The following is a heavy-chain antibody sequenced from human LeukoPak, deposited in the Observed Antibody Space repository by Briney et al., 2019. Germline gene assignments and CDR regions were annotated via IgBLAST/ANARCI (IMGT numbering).Heavy chain of an antibody. J-gene: IGHJ4*02. Sequence: ASVKVSCKASGYTFTGYYMHWVRQAPGQGLEWMGWIHPNSGGTNYAQKFQGRVTMTRDTSISTAYMELSRLRSDDTAVYYCARDPGITMIVTQFDYWGQGTLVTVSS. CDR3: ARDPGITMIVTQFDY. CDR2: IHPNSGGT. CDR1: GYTFTGYY. D-gene: IGHD3-22*01. V-gene: IGHV1-2*02.